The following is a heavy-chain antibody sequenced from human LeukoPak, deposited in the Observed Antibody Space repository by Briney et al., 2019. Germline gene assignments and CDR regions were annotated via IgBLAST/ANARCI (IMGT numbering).Heavy chain of an antibody. V-gene: IGHV4-59*01. J-gene: IGHJ5*02. CDR2: IYYSGST. D-gene: IGHD3-22*01. Sequence: KASETLSLTCTVSGGSISSYYWSWIRQPPGKGLEWIGYIYYSGSTNYNPSLKSRVTISVDASKNQFSLTLSSVTAADTAVYYCARDQIDSSGYYYSNWFDPWGQGTLVTASS. CDR3: ARDQIDSSGYYYSNWFDP. CDR1: GGSISSYY.